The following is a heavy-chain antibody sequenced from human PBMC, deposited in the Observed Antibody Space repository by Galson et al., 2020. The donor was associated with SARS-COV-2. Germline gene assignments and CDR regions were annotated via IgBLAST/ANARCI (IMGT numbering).Heavy chain of an antibody. CDR1: GLTFSNYA. CDR3: AKAHGDGWYWTDH. J-gene: IGHJ4*02. V-gene: IGHV3-23*01. D-gene: IGHD6-19*01. CDR2: ITGSGTNT. Sequence: GESLKISCAASGLTFSNYAMNWVRQAPGKGLEWVSVITGSGTNTYYADSVKGRFTISRDNSKNTLYLQMNSLRAEDTAVYYCAKAHGDGWYWTDHWGQGTLVTVSS.